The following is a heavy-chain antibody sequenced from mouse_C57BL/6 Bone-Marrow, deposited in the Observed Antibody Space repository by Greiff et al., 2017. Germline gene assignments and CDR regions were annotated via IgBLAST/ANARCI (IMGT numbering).Heavy chain of an antibody. Sequence: QVQLKQSGAELVKPGASVKMSCKASGYTFTSYWITWVKQRPGQGLEWIGDIYPGSGGTNYNEQFKSKATLTVATSSSPAYMQLSSLTSEDSAVYFCERGYDGFYAMDYWGQGTSGTVSS. CDR2: IYPGSGGT. CDR1: GYTFTSYW. V-gene: IGHV1-55*01. D-gene: IGHD2-14*01. CDR3: ERGYDGFYAMDY. J-gene: IGHJ4*01.